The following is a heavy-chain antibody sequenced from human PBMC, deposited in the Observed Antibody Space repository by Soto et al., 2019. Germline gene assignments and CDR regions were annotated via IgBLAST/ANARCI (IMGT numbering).Heavy chain of an antibody. CDR2: INPNSGGT. Sequence: ASVKVSCKASGGTFSSYTISWVRQAPGQGLEWMGWINPNSGGTNYAQKFQGWVTMTRETSISTAYMELSRLRSDDTAVYYCARSPGIAAAGFNWFDPWGQGTLVTVSS. CDR3: ARSPGIAAAGFNWFDP. D-gene: IGHD6-13*01. V-gene: IGHV1-2*04. CDR1: GGTFSSYT. J-gene: IGHJ5*02.